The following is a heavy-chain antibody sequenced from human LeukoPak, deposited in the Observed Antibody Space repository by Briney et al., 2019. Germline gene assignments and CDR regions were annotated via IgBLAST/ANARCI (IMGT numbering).Heavy chain of an antibody. V-gene: IGHV1-2*02. CDR3: ARDYYGSGIDY. CDR1: GYTFTSYD. D-gene: IGHD3-10*01. J-gene: IGHJ4*02. CDR2: INPNSGGT. Sequence: ASVKVSCKASGYTFTSYDINWVRQATGQGLEWMGWINPNSGGTNYAQKFQGRVTMTRDTSISTAYMELSRLRSDDTAVYYCARDYYGSGIDYWGQGTLVTVSS.